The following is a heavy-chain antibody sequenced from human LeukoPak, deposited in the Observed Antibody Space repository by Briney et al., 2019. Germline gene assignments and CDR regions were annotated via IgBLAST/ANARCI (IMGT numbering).Heavy chain of an antibody. CDR2: ISGSGGST. Sequence: GGSLRLSCAASGFTFSSYAMSWVRQAPGKGLEWVSAISGSGGSTYYADSVKGRFTISRDNSKNTLYLQMNSLRAEDTAVYYCANARRSSYTGGFDYWGQGTLVTVSS. CDR1: GFTFSSYA. J-gene: IGHJ4*02. V-gene: IGHV3-23*01. D-gene: IGHD3-16*02. CDR3: ANARRSSYTGGFDY.